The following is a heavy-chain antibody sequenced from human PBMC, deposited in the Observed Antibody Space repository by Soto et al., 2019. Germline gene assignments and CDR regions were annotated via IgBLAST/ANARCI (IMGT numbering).Heavy chain of an antibody. Sequence: QVQLVQSGAEVKKPGASVKVSCKASGYTFTAYAIHWVRQAPGQRPEWMGWINAGNGNTKYSQKFQGRVTISRDTSASTAYLELSSLNSEDTAVYFCAKDVDYYYYAMDVWGQGTTVTVSS. CDR1: GYTFTAYA. V-gene: IGHV1-3*01. CDR2: INAGNGNT. CDR3: AKDVDYYYYAMDV. J-gene: IGHJ6*02.